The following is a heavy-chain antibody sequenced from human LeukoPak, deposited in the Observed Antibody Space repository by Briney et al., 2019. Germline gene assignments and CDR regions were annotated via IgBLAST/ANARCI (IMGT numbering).Heavy chain of an antibody. CDR1: GYNFTDYY. Sequence: ASVKVSCKASGYNFTDYYMHWVRQAPAQGLEWVGWINPNSGDAEYVDKFQGRVTMTRDTSISTVYMELSGLRSDDTAVYYCARDQDYDFWSGYLVSLWFWGQGALVTVSS. V-gene: IGHV1-2*07. D-gene: IGHD3-3*01. CDR3: ARDQDYDFWSGYLVSLWF. CDR2: INPNSGDA. J-gene: IGHJ4*02.